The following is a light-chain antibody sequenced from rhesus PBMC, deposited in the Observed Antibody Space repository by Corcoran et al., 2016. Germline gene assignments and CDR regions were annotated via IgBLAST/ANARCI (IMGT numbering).Light chain of an antibody. CDR1: QGISRD. V-gene: IGKV1-38*01. J-gene: IGKJ1*01. CDR2: DAS. CDR3: QQRNSFPWT. Sequence: DIQLTQSPSSLSASVGDRVTITCRASQGISRDLAWYQQKSGKAPNLLIYDASTLQTGVPSRFSGRGSATEFSLTISSLQPEDFATYYCQQRNSFPWTFGKGTKVEIK.